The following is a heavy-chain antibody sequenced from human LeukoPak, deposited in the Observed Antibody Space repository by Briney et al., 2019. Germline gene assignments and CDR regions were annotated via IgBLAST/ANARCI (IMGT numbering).Heavy chain of an antibody. D-gene: IGHD6-13*01. CDR2: IYTSGST. V-gene: IGHV4-4*09. CDR3: ARVEQQLRFDP. Sequence: SETLSLTCTVSGGSISSYYWSWIRQPPGKGLEWIGYIYTSGSTNYNPSLKSRVTISVDTSKNQFSLKLSSVTAADTAVYYCARVEQQLRFDPWGQGTLVTVSS. CDR1: GGSISSYY. J-gene: IGHJ5*02.